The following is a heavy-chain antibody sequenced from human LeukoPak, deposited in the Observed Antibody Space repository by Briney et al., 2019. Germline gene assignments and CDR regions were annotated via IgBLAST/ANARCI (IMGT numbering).Heavy chain of an antibody. V-gene: IGHV1-8*01. Sequence: ASVRVSCKASGYNFKSYDINWVRQAAGQGLEWMGWMNPHGDYTGYAQKFQDRVTMTSDSSTTTAYMELSSLTSEDTALYYCARGLRDGLTGNDVLDVWGLGTMVIVTS. CDR1: GYNFKSYD. J-gene: IGHJ3*01. CDR3: ARGLRDGLTGNDVLDV. D-gene: IGHD3-9*01. CDR2: MNPHGDYT.